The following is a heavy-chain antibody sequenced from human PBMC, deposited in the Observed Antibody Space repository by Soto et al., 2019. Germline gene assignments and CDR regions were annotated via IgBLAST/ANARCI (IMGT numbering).Heavy chain of an antibody. CDR3: ARRQGRLAGYYYYYMDV. J-gene: IGHJ6*03. CDR2: IYYSGST. D-gene: IGHD3-10*01. CDR1: GGSISSYY. Sequence: SETLSLTCTVSGGSISSYYWSWIRQPPGKGLEWIGYIYYSGSTNYNPSLKSRVTISVDTSKNQFSLKLSSVTAADTAVYYCARRQGRLAGYYYYYMDVWGKGTTVTVS. V-gene: IGHV4-59*08.